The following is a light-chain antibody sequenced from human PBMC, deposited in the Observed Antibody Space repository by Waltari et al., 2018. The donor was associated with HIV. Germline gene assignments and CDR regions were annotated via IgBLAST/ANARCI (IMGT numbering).Light chain of an antibody. CDR1: DSDFGLYYF. CDR2: DVA. V-gene: IGLV2-14*03. Sequence: AVTQPASVSGLPGQSTPISCTGDDSDFGLYYFVSWYQLHSGKPPRLILYDVASRASGVSDRFSGSMSGNTASLTISGLRAEDEGHYYCASFTGDNTVIFGGGTEVTVL. J-gene: IGLJ2*01. CDR3: ASFTGDNTVI.